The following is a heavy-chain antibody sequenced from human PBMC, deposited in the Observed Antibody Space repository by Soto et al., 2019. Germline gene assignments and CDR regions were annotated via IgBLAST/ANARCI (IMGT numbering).Heavy chain of an antibody. CDR1: GGSVSSGSYY. CDR3: ARRWGRTFDY. V-gene: IGHV4-61*01. Sequence: SETLSLTCTVSGGSVSSGSYYCKWIRQPPGKGLEWIGYIYYSGSTNYNPSLKSRVTISVDTSKNQFSLKLSSVTAADTAVYYCARRWGRTFDYWGQGTLVTVSS. CDR2: IYYSGST. D-gene: IGHD7-27*01. J-gene: IGHJ4*02.